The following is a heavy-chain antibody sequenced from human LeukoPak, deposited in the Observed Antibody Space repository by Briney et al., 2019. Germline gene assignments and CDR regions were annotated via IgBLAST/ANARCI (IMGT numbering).Heavy chain of an antibody. J-gene: IGHJ3*02. D-gene: IGHD3-3*01. CDR2: IYYSGST. V-gene: IGHV4-61*08. Sequence: SETLSLTCTVSGGSISSGDYYWSWIRQPPGKGLEWIGYIYYSGSTNYNPSLKSRVAISVDTSKNQFSLKLSSVTAADTAVYYCARIIFENAFDIWGQGTMVTVSS. CDR1: GGSISSGDYY. CDR3: ARIIFENAFDI.